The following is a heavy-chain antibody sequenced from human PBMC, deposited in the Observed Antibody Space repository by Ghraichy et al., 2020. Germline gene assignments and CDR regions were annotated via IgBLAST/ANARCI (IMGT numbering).Heavy chain of an antibody. V-gene: IGHV1-3*01. Sequence: ASVKVSCKASGYKFKSYNMHWVRQAPGQRFEWMGWINAGNGNTKYSQKFQGRVTFTRDTSASTAYMELRSLRPEDTAVYYCARDLPPPGWYTMGPGDYWGQGVLVTVSS. CDR1: GYKFKSYN. J-gene: IGHJ4*02. CDR2: INAGNGNT. CDR3: ARDLPPPGWYTMGPGDY. D-gene: IGHD6-19*01.